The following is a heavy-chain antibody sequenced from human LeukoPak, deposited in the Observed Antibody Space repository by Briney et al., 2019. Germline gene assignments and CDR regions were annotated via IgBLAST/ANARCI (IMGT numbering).Heavy chain of an antibody. CDR3: VRHRSSNSWSKYNSYDY. Sequence: GESLKISCKGSGYRFTSYWISWVRQMPGKGLEWMGRIDPSDSYISYSPSFQGHVTISADKSISAAYLQWSSLKASDTAMYYCVRHRSSNSWSKYNSYDYWGQGTLVTVSS. J-gene: IGHJ4*02. V-gene: IGHV5-10-1*01. D-gene: IGHD6-13*01. CDR2: IDPSDSYI. CDR1: GYRFTSYW.